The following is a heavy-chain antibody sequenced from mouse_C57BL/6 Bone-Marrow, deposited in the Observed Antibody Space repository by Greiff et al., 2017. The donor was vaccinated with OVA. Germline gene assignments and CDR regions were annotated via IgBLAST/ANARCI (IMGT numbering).Heavy chain of an antibody. CDR1: GFTFSSYA. D-gene: IGHD2-4*01. V-gene: IGHV5-4*01. J-gene: IGHJ1*03. CDR2: ISDGGSYT. Sequence: EVQGVESGGGLVKPGGSLNLCYAPSGFTFSSYAMSWVRQTPEKRLEWVATISDGGSYTYYPDNVKGRFTISRDNAKNNLYLQMSHLKSEDTAMYYCARDYDYDEYFDVWGTGTTVTVSS. CDR3: ARDYDYDEYFDV.